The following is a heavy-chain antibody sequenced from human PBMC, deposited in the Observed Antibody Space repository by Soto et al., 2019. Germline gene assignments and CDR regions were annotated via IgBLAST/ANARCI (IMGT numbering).Heavy chain of an antibody. CDR2: IIPLLNTP. CDR1: GGTFSSYA. CDR3: ARESSSPNYYYYGMDV. V-gene: IGHV1-69*01. D-gene: IGHD6-6*01. Sequence: QVQLVQSGAEVKKPGSSVKVSCRASGGTFSSYAVSWVRQAPGQGLEWMGVIIPLLNTPKYVQKFQGRVTITVDASATTAYMELSSLRSEDTAVYYCARESSSPNYYYYGMDVWGQGTTVTVSS. J-gene: IGHJ6*02.